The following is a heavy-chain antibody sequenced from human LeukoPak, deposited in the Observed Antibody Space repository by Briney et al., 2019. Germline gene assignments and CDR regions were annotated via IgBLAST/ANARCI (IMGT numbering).Heavy chain of an antibody. Sequence: SETLSLTCTVSGGSISSSSYYWGWIRQPPGKGLEWIGSIYYSGSTYCNPSLKSRVTISVDTSKNQFSLKLSSVTAADTAVYYCASPVLRFLEWLPPRDWGQGTLVTVSS. CDR3: ASPVLRFLEWLPPRD. J-gene: IGHJ4*02. D-gene: IGHD3-3*01. V-gene: IGHV4-39*01. CDR1: GGSISSSSYY. CDR2: IYYSGST.